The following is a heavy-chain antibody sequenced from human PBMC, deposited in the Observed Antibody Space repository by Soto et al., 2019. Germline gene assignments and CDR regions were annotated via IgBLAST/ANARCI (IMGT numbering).Heavy chain of an antibody. CDR2: INPNIGGT. CDR1: GYTFTGYY. V-gene: IGHV1-2*04. D-gene: IGHD6-19*01. J-gene: IGHJ5*02. CDR3: ARSIAVAGRNWFDP. Sequence: GASVKVSCKASGYTFTGYYMHWVRQAPGQGLEWMGWINPNIGGTNYAQKFQGWVTMTRDTSISTAYMELSRLRSDDTAVYYCARSIAVAGRNWFDPWGQGTLVTVSS.